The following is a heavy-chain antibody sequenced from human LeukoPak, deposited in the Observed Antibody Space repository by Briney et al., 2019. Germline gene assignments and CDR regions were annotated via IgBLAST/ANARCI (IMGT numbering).Heavy chain of an antibody. CDR2: ISGDGVST. V-gene: IGHV3-43*02. J-gene: IGHJ4*02. CDR3: AKESGKFDY. CDR1: GLPIADFA. Sequence: GGSLRLSCVASGLPIADFAMHWVRQALAKGLEWVSVISGDGVSTFYADSVKGRFSISRDNSKNSLYLEMNSLRTEDAAMYYCAKESGKFDYWGQGTLVAVSS.